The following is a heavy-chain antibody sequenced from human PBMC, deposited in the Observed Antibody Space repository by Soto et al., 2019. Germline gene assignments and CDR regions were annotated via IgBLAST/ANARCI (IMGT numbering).Heavy chain of an antibody. CDR1: GFTFSSYG. CDR2: IWYDGSNK. V-gene: IGHV3-33*01. CDR3: ARDLGIPGDY. Sequence: QVQLVESGGGVVQPGRSLRLSCAASGFTFSSYGMHWVRQAPGKGLEWVAVIWYDGSNKYYADSVKGRFTISRDNSKNTLYLQMNSLRAEDTAVYYCARDLGIPGDYWGQGTLVTISS. D-gene: IGHD7-27*01. J-gene: IGHJ4*02.